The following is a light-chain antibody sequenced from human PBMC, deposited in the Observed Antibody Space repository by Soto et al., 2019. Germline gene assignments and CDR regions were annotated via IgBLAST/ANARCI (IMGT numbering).Light chain of an antibody. CDR3: CSYAGSYTYV. CDR1: SSDVGGYNY. CDR2: DVS. J-gene: IGLJ1*01. Sequence: PRSVSGCPGQSVTISCTGTSSDVGGYNYVSWYQQHPGKAPKLMIFDVSKRPSGVPDRFSGSKSGYTASLTISGLQAEDEADYYCCSYAGSYTYVFGTGTKVTVL. V-gene: IGLV2-11*01.